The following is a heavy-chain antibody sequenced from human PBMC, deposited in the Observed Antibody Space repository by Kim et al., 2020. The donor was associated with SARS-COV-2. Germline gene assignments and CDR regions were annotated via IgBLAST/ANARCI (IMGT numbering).Heavy chain of an antibody. CDR3: ARKGIRARGQWYFDL. V-gene: IGHV3-23*01. D-gene: IGHD6-13*01. Sequence: GGSLRLSCAASGFTFSSFAMTWVRQAPGKGLEWVSLLSDSGGDTFYADSVKGRFTISRDNSKNKLYLQMNRLRAENTAVYYCARKGIRARGQWYFDLWGRGTLVTVSS. CDR1: GFTFSSFA. J-gene: IGHJ2*01. CDR2: LSDSGGDT.